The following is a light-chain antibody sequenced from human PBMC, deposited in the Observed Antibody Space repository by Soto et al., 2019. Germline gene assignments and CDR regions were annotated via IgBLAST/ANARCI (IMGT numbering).Light chain of an antibody. Sequence: DIQMTQSPSSLSASVGDRVTITCRASQSISSYLNWYQQKPGKAPKLLIYAASSLQSGVPSRFSGGGAGTDFTLTISSLQPEDFATYYCQQSYSTPYTFGQGNKLEIK. CDR1: QSISSY. J-gene: IGKJ2*01. CDR2: AAS. CDR3: QQSYSTPYT. V-gene: IGKV1-39*01.